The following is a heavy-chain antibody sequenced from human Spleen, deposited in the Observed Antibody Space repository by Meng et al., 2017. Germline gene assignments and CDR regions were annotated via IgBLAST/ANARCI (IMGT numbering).Heavy chain of an antibody. Sequence: ASVKVSCKASGYTFTGYYMHWVRQAPGQGLEWMGRINPNSGGTNYAQKFQGRVTMTRDTSISTAYMELSRLRADDTAVYYCARDRGNYYILTAYGMDVWGQGTTVTVSS. CDR1: GYTFTGYY. J-gene: IGHJ6*02. CDR3: ARDRGNYYILTAYGMDV. D-gene: IGHD3-9*01. CDR2: INPNSGGT. V-gene: IGHV1-2*06.